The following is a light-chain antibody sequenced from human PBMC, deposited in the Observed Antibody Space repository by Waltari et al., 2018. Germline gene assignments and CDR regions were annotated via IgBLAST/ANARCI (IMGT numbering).Light chain of an antibody. CDR3: CSYATYSPVL. CDR1: SSGVGHHYF. Sequence: QSALTQPASVSGSPGQSITISCTGTSSGVGHHYFVSWYQHPPGKAPKLIIYEDSKRPSEMSNILSCFRAGNMASLTISGLQAGDEADYCCCSYATYSPVLLGGGTKLTVL. V-gene: IGLV2-23*01. CDR2: EDS. J-gene: IGLJ2*01.